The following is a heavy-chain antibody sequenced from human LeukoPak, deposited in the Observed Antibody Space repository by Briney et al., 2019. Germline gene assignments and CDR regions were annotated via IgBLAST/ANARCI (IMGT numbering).Heavy chain of an antibody. V-gene: IGHV4-59*01. CDR3: ARVRDFSLFDY. J-gene: IGHJ4*02. Sequence: SETLSLTCTVSGGPISSYYWSWIRQPPGKGLEWIAYIYYNGITNYNPSLKSRVTISIDTSKNQFSLKLSSVTAADTAVYYCARVRDFSLFDYWGQGTLVTVSS. CDR2: IYYNGIT. CDR1: GGPISSYY. D-gene: IGHD3-3*01.